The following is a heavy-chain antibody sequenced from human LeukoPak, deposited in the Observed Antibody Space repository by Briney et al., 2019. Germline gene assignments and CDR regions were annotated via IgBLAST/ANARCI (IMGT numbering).Heavy chain of an antibody. Sequence: SETLSLTCTVSGGSISSSNYYWGWIRQPPGKGLEWIGSIYYSGSTYYNPSLKSRVTISVDTSKNQFSLKLSSVTAADTAVYYCAREDTAMGRPWFDPWGQGTLVTVSS. V-gene: IGHV4-39*07. CDR3: AREDTAMGRPWFDP. J-gene: IGHJ5*02. CDR2: IYYSGST. CDR1: GGSISSSNYY. D-gene: IGHD5-18*01.